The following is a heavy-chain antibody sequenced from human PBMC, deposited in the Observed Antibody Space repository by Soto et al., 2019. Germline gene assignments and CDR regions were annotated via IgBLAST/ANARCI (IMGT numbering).Heavy chain of an antibody. V-gene: IGHV3-74*01. CDR2: ITFGGTTI. Sequence: EVQLVESGGGLLQPGGSLRLSCAASGFTFSSYWMHWVRQTPGKGLGWVSRITFGGTTINYADSVKGRFTISRDNAKNTLYLKLNRLRAEDTAVDYGVRCVAGGYTGDYWGQGTLVTVSS. CDR3: VRCVAGGYTGDY. D-gene: IGHD3-10*01. CDR1: GFTFSSYW. J-gene: IGHJ4*02.